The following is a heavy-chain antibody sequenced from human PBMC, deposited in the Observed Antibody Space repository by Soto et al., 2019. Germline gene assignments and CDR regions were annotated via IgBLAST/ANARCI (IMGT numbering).Heavy chain of an antibody. V-gene: IGHV1-8*01. Sequence: ASVEVSCQDSGLTFITYDFRWVRQAAGQGLEWMGWMNPNNGNAGFAQKFRGRINMTRNTSISTAYLELSSLRSDDSAVYFCARRKERSGPYYLDLWGQGTQVTVS. J-gene: IGHJ4*02. D-gene: IGHD6-25*01. CDR3: ARRKERSGPYYLDL. CDR1: GLTFITYD. CDR2: MNPNNGNA.